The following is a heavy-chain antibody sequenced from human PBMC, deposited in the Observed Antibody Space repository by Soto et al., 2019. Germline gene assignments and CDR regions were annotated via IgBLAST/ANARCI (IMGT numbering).Heavy chain of an antibody. V-gene: IGHV3-23*01. Sequence: GGSLRLSCAASGFSFSASGLSWVRQAPGKGLEWVSAVSGSGAITDYADSVKGRFTISRDKSNNTLYLQMNSLRDEDTALYYCAKNSPHATSATTTTAEYFQHWGQGTLVTVSS. D-gene: IGHD4-17*01. CDR1: GFSFSASG. J-gene: IGHJ1*01. CDR2: VSGSGAIT. CDR3: AKNSPHATSATTTTAEYFQH.